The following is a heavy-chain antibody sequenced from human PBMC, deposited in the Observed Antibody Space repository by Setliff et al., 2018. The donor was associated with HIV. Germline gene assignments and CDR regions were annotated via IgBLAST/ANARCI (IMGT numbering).Heavy chain of an antibody. CDR1: GGSISSSNW. Sequence: SETLSLTCAVSGGSISSSNWWSWVRQPPGKGLEWIGKINHSGSTNYNPSLKSRVTISVDTSRNQFSLKLSSVTAADTAVYYCARGGGFWSGQLDFWGQGTLVTVSS. J-gene: IGHJ4*02. V-gene: IGHV4-4*02. CDR2: INHSGST. D-gene: IGHD3-3*01. CDR3: ARGGGFWSGQLDF.